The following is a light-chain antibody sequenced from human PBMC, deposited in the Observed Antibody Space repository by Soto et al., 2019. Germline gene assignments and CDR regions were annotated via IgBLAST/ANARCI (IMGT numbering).Light chain of an antibody. CDR3: QQFGSSRWT. CDR2: DAS. Sequence: ELGLTQSQATLSLSPGERATLSCRASQSVSSSYLAWYQQRPGQAPRLLTYDASSRATGIPDRFSGSGSGTDFTLTISGLEAEDFAVYYCQQFGSSRWTFGQGTKVEI. J-gene: IGKJ1*01. V-gene: IGKV3-20*01. CDR1: QSVSSSY.